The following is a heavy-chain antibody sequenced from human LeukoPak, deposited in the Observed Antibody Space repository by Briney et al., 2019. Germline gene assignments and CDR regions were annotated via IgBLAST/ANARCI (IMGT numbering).Heavy chain of an antibody. J-gene: IGHJ4*02. CDR2: INPNSGGT. V-gene: IGHV1-2*02. Sequence: ASVKVSCKASGYTFTDYYMHWVRQAPGQGLEWMGWINPNSGGTNYAQKFQGRVTMTRDTSISTAYMELSRLRSDDTAVYYCARADIAVADSFDYRGQGTLVTVSS. CDR1: GYTFTDYY. D-gene: IGHD6-19*01. CDR3: ARADIAVADSFDY.